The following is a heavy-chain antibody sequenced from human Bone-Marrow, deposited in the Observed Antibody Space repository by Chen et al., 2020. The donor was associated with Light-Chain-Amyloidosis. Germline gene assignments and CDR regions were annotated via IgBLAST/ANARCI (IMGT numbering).Heavy chain of an antibody. CDR3: AKAIVSPGLGRQKRGYHFDS. D-gene: IGHD1-26*01. CDR1: GLIFSNSA. V-gene: IGHV3-23*01. J-gene: IGHJ4*02. CDR2: ISGSGNSI. Sequence: DVQLLESGGGLVQPGGSLRLSCAASGLIFSNSAMSWVRQAPGKGLEWVSGISGSGNSICYADSVKGRFTISRDNSKDTLSLQMNSLRDDDMAIYYCAKAIVSPGLGRQKRGYHFDSWGQGTLVTVSS.